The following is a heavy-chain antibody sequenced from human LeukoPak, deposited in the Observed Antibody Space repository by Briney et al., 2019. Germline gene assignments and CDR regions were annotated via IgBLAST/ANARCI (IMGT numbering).Heavy chain of an antibody. D-gene: IGHD4-23*01. CDR2: IIPIFGTA. CDR3: ARDDGGNSVSDY. Sequence: SVKVSFKASGGTFSSYAISWVRQAPGQGLEWMGRIIPIFGTANYAQKFQGRVTITTDESTSTAYMELSSLRSEDTAVYYCARDDGGNSVSDYWGQANLVTVSS. V-gene: IGHV1-69*05. CDR1: GGTFSSYA. J-gene: IGHJ4*02.